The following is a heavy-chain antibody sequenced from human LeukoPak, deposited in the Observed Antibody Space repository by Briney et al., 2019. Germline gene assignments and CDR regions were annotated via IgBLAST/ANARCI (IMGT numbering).Heavy chain of an antibody. V-gene: IGHV1-18*01. CDR1: GYTFTSYG. D-gene: IGHD6-6*01. Sequence: ASVKVSCKASGYTFTSYGISWVRQAPGQGLEWMGWISGYSGDTSYSPKFQGRVTMTRDTSTSTAYMELRSLRSDDTALYYCARDRLNRFDPWGQGTLVTVSS. CDR3: ARDRLNRFDP. CDR2: ISGYSGDT. J-gene: IGHJ5*02.